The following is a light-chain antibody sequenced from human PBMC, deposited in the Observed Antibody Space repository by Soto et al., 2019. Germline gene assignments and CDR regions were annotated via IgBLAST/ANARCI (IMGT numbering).Light chain of an antibody. Sequence: QSALTQPASVSGSPGQWITISCAGTNSDVGNYNLVSWYQHHPGKAPRLIIYAVSKRPSGISDRFSGSKSGSTASLTISGLQPEDEADYHCCSYAGNTTFKFDGGTKLTVL. CDR2: AVS. V-gene: IGLV2-23*02. CDR1: NSDVGNYNL. J-gene: IGLJ2*01. CDR3: CSYAGNTTFK.